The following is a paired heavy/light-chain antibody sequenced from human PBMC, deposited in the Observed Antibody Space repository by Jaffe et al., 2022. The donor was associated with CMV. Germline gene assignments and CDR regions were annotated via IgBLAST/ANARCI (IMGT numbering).Light chain of an antibody. CDR2: GAS. CDR1: QSVRSSY. CDR3: QRYGNSPMYA. Sequence: ESVLTQSPDTLSLSPGERATLSCRAGQSVRSSYLAWYQQKPGQSPRLLIYGASNRAPGIPDRFSGSGSGTDFTLTITRLEPEDFAVYYCQRYGNSPMYAFGQGTKLEIK. V-gene: IGKV3-20*01. J-gene: IGKJ2*01.
Heavy chain of an antibody. Sequence: QVQLQESGPGLVRPSGTLSLTCAVSGDSINSANWWSWVRQPPGKGLEWIAEISLGGSTNYSPSLQSRVTISIDKSRSQFSLEVTSVTAADTAIYYCARHMVAQGTRGFDRWGQGTLVTVSS. CDR1: GDSINSANW. CDR2: ISLGGST. D-gene: IGHD2-21*01. CDR3: ARHMVAQGTRGFDR. V-gene: IGHV4-4*02. J-gene: IGHJ4*02.